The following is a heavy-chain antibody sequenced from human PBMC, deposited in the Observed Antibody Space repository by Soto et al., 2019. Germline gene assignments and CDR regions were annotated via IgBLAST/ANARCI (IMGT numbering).Heavy chain of an antibody. CDR2: IYYSGST. D-gene: IGHD2-2*01. V-gene: IGHV4-31*03. J-gene: IGHJ5*02. CDR1: GGSISSGGYY. Sequence: QVQLQESGPGLVKPSQTLSLTCTVSGGSISSGGYYWSWIRQHPGKGLEWIGYIYYSGSTYYNPSLRSRVTTSVDTSKNQFSLKLSSVTAADTAVYYCAREALGYCSSTSCPPGNFDPGGQGTLVTVSS. CDR3: AREALGYCSSTSCPPGNFDP.